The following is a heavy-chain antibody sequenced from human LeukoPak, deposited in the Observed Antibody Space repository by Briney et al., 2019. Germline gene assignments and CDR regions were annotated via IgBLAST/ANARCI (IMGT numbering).Heavy chain of an antibody. V-gene: IGHV1-2*02. CDR2: INPNSGGT. Sequence: ASVKVSCKASGGAFSSYTISWVRRAPGQGRKGMGWINPNSGGTKYAQNFQGRVTVTRDTSTSTAHMELSGLRADDTAVYYCARVAYCTKGVCMNFDLWGQGTLVTVSS. CDR3: ARVAYCTKGVCMNFDL. J-gene: IGHJ4*02. CDR1: GGAFSSYT. D-gene: IGHD2-8*01.